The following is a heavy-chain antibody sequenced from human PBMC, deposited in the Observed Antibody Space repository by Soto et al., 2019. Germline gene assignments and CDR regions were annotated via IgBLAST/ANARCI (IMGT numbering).Heavy chain of an antibody. Sequence: EVQLVESGGGLVKPGGSLRLSCAASGFTFSSYSMNWVRQAPGKGLEWVSSISSSSSYIYYADSVKGRFTISRDNAKNSLYLQMNRLRAEDTDVYYCARGLHYYDGSGYYFPWGQGTLVTVSS. CDR1: GFTFSSYS. V-gene: IGHV3-21*01. CDR2: ISSSSSYI. J-gene: IGHJ4*02. D-gene: IGHD3-22*01. CDR3: ARGLHYYDGSGYYFP.